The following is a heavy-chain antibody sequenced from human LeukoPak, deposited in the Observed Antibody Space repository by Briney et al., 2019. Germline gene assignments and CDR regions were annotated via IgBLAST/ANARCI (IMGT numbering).Heavy chain of an antibody. CDR1: GYIFTNYW. D-gene: IGHD2-2*01. Sequence: GESLQISCKGSGYIFTNYWIGWVRPMPGKGLEWMGIIYPGDSDTRYSPSFQGQVSISADKSISTAYLQWSSLKASDTAMYYCARSHCSSTSCDNWFDPWGQGTLVTVSS. J-gene: IGHJ5*02. CDR3: ARSHCSSTSCDNWFDP. V-gene: IGHV5-51*01. CDR2: IYPGDSDT.